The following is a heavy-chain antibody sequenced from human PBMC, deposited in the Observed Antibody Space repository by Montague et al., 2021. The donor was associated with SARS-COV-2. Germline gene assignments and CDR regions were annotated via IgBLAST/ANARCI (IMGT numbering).Heavy chain of an antibody. CDR3: ARGSYGSGSYHAFDI. V-gene: IGHV4-39*01. CDR1: GDSFNSPKYY. D-gene: IGHD3-10*01. Sequence: SETLSLTCTVSGDSFNSPKYYCAWIRQPPGKGLEWIGSSYYSGTTYDNPSLRSQVTMSVDTSKTQFSLKMNSVTAADTAVYYCARGSYGSGSYHAFDIWSQGTGVAVSS. J-gene: IGHJ3*02. CDR2: SYYSGTT.